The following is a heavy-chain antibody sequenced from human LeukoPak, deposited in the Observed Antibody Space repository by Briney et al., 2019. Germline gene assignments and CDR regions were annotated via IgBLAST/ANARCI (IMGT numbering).Heavy chain of an antibody. J-gene: IGHJ4*02. CDR1: VYTFTDYS. CDR2: IDPNSGGT. D-gene: IGHD3-3*01. V-gene: IGHV1-2*02. Sequence: ASVKVSCKTSVYTFTDYSIHWVRQAPGQGLEGMAWIDPNSGGTDSAQKFQGRVTMTRDTSLSTAYMELSSLTSDDTAVYYCARRAIFGVVKYFDYWGQGTLVTVPS. CDR3: ARRAIFGVVKYFDY.